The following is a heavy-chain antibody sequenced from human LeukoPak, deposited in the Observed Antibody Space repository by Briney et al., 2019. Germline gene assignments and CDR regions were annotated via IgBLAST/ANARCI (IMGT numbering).Heavy chain of an antibody. D-gene: IGHD1-26*01. CDR1: GGSISSYY. CDR3: SRMGARDFFDY. V-gene: IGHV4-59*01. Sequence: SVTLSLTCSVSGGSISSYYWSWIRQPPGKGLEWIGYMYNSGSTNYNPSLMSRVSMSVDTSKNQFSLKLTSVTAADTAVYYCSRMGARDFFDYWGQGTLVTVSS. J-gene: IGHJ4*02. CDR2: MYNSGST.